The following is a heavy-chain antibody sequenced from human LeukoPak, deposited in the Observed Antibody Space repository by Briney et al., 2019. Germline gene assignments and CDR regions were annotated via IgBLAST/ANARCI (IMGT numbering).Heavy chain of an antibody. CDR2: INPNSGGT. D-gene: IGHD3-22*01. CDR3: ARDSSYYDSSGYSYYYGMDV. J-gene: IGHJ6*02. CDR1: GYTFTGYY. Sequence: ASVKVSCKASGYTFTGYYMHWVRQAPGQGLEWMGWINPNSGGTNYAQKFQGRVTITADKSTSTAYMELSSLRSEDTAVYYCARDSSYYDSSGYSYYYGMDVWGQGTTVTVSS. V-gene: IGHV1-2*02.